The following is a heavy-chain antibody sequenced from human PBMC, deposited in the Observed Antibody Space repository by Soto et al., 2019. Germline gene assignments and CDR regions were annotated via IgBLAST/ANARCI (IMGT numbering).Heavy chain of an antibody. CDR3: ARSSVTKGAYYYYGMDV. CDR1: GYTFTSYG. CDR2: ISAYNGNT. V-gene: IGHV1-18*01. D-gene: IGHD4-17*01. J-gene: IGHJ6*02. Sequence: GASVKVSCKASGYTFTSYGISWVRQAPGQGLEWMGWISAYNGNTNYAQKLQGRVTMTTDTSTSTAYMELRSLRSDDTAVYYCARSSVTKGAYYYYGMDVWGQGTTVTVSS.